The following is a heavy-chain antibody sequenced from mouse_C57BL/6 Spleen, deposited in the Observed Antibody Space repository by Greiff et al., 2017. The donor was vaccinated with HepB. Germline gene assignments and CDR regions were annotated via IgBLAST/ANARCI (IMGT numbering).Heavy chain of an antibody. CDR2: INHDGSST. Sequence: EVQLVESEGGLVQPGSSMKLSCTASGYTFSDYYMAWVHQVPEQGLEWVANINHDGSSTNYHDSLKSRFTISVDNANSTPYLQLSSLKSEDTATYYCARGPLIYHGYFDDWGTGTTVTVSS. V-gene: IGHV5-16*01. CDR3: ARGPLIYHGYFDD. D-gene: IGHD1-2*01. CDR1: GYTFSDYY. J-gene: IGHJ1*03.